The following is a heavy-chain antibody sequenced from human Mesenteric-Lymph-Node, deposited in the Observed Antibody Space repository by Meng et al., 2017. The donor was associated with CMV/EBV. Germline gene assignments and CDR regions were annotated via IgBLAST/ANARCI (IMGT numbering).Heavy chain of an antibody. J-gene: IGHJ5*02. CDR3: ARAESPKYYDILTGWFDP. CDR2: IYYSGST. V-gene: IGHV4-31*02. CDR1: ISGGGYY. Sequence: ISGGGYYWSWIRQHPGKGLEWIGYIYYSGSTYYNSSLKSRVTISVDTSKNQFSLKLSSVTAADTAVYYCARAESPKYYDILTGWFDPWGQGTLVTVSS. D-gene: IGHD3-9*01.